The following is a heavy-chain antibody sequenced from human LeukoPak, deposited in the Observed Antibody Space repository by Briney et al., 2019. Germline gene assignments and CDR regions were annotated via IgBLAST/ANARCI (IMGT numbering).Heavy chain of an antibody. D-gene: IGHD3-3*01. CDR2: ISSSGSTI. J-gene: IGHJ6*03. CDR1: GFTFSDYY. Sequence: GGSLRLSCAASGFTFSDYYMSWIRQAPGKGLEWVSYISSSGSTIYYADSVKGRFTISRDNAKNSLYLQMNSLRAEDTAVYYCARAAYDFWSGYDGYYYYMDAWGKGTTVTVSS. V-gene: IGHV3-11*04. CDR3: ARAAYDFWSGYDGYYYYMDA.